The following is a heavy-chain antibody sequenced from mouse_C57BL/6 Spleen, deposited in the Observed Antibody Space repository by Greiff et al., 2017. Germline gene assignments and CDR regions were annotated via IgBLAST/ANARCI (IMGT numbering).Heavy chain of an antibody. J-gene: IGHJ3*01. CDR2: INPYNGDT. Sequence: EVQRVESGPELVKPGDSVKISCKASGYSFTGYFMNWVMQSHGKSLEWIGRINPYNGDTFYNQKFKGKATLTVDKSSSTAHMELRSLTSEDSAVYYCARSPGGYPWFAYWGQGTLVTVSA. V-gene: IGHV1-20*01. D-gene: IGHD2-14*01. CDR1: GYSFTGYF. CDR3: ARSPGGYPWFAY.